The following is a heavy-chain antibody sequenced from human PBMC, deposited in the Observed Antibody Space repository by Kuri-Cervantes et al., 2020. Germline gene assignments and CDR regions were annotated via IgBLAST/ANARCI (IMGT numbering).Heavy chain of an antibody. Sequence: GGSLRLSCKGSGYSFTSYWIGWVRQMPGKGLEWMGIIYPGDSDTRYSPSFQGQVTISADKSISTAYLQWSSLKASDTAMYYCARLGNGDYDTFGVKNYYYYYGMDVWGQGATVTVSS. J-gene: IGHJ6*02. CDR2: IYPGDSDT. CDR3: ARLGNGDYDTFGVKNYYYYYGMDV. CDR1: GYSFTSYW. D-gene: IGHD4-17*01. V-gene: IGHV5-51*01.